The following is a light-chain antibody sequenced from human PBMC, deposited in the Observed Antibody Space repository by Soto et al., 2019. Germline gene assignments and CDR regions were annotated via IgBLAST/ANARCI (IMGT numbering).Light chain of an antibody. CDR3: QEYCTSALT. CDR2: HVS. J-gene: IGKJ4*01. V-gene: IGKV3-20*01. CDR1: QSVSSTS. Sequence: DIVLTQSPGTLYLSPGERAILSCRVSQSVSSTSLAWYQQRPGQAPRLLIYHVSSRANGIPDRCSGGGSGTDFTLTISTLEPEDFALYYWQEYCTSALTFGGGTRVEI.